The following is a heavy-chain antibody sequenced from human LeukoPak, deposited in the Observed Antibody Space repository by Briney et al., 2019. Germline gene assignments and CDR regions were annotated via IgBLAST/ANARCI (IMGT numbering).Heavy chain of an antibody. D-gene: IGHD6-6*01. J-gene: IGHJ6*03. CDR2: ISAYNGNT. Sequence: ASVKVSCKASGYTFTSYGISWVRQAPGQGLEWMGWISAYNGNTNYAQKLQGRVTMTTDTSTSTAYMELRSLRSEDTAVYYCARAKEYSTSWAYYYYMDVWGKGTTVTVSS. CDR1: GYTFTSYG. V-gene: IGHV1-18*01. CDR3: ARAKEYSTSWAYYYYMDV.